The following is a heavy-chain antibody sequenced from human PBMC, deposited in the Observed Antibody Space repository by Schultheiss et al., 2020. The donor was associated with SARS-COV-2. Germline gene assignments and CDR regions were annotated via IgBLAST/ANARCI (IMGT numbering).Heavy chain of an antibody. CDR3: ARGYCIGGTCYVAFDH. CDR2: IWYDGSNK. D-gene: IGHD2-15*01. J-gene: IGHJ4*02. Sequence: GGSLRLSCAASGFTFSSYGMHWVRQAPGKGLEWVAVIWYDGSNKYYADSVKGRFTISRDNARNSLYLQLNSLRDEDTAVYFCARGYCIGGTCYVAFDHWGQGALVTVSS. CDR1: GFTFSSYG. V-gene: IGHV3-33*01.